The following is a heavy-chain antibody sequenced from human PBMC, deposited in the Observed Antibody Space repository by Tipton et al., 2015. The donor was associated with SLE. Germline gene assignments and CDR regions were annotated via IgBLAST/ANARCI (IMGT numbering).Heavy chain of an antibody. Sequence: TLSLTCTVSGGSIRSGTYCWSWIRQHPGKGLEWIGNIHYSGDTYYNPSLKSRVTISVDTSKNLVSLRLSSLTAADTAVYYCASIKAITVTTSRAFDIWGQGTMVTVSS. J-gene: IGHJ3*02. V-gene: IGHV4-31*03. D-gene: IGHD4-11*01. CDR2: IHYSGDT. CDR3: ASIKAITVTTSRAFDI. CDR1: GGSIRSGTYC.